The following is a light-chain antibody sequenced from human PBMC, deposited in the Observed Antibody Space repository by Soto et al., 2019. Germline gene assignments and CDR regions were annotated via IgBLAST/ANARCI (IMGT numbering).Light chain of an antibody. CDR1: QTISNW. CDR2: DAS. V-gene: IGKV1-5*01. J-gene: IGKJ1*01. Sequence: IRRTRSPSPLAPSLGARFIIAFWASQTISNWLAWYQQKSGKAPKLLIYDASNLQGGVPSRFSGSGSGTEFTLTISSLQPDDFATYYCQEYNYSPTFGQGTKVDIK. CDR3: QEYNYSPT.